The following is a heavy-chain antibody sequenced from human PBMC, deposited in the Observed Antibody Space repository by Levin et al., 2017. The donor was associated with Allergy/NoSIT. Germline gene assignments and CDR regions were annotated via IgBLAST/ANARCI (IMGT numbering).Heavy chain of an antibody. J-gene: IGHJ4*02. D-gene: IGHD6-13*01. CDR2: IRSKAYGGTT. CDR1: GFTFGDYA. Sequence: PGGSLRLSCTASGFTFGDYAMSWFRQAPGKGLEWVGFIRSKAYGGTTEYAASVKGRFTISRDDSKSIAYLQMNSLKTEDTAVYYCTRGPDSSLELQNDYWGQGTLVTVSS. V-gene: IGHV3-49*03. CDR3: TRGPDSSLELQNDY.